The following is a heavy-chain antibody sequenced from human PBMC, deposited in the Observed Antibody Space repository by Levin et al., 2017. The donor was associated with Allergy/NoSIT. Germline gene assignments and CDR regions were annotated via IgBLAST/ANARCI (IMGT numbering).Heavy chain of an antibody. CDR2: ISASGSA. V-gene: IGHV4-31*03. CDR1: GGSLRSPNFF. J-gene: IGHJ3*02. Sequence: SETLSLTCSVSGGSLRSPNFFWSWVRQHAGKGPEWIGYISASGSAYYNPSLESRVSISVATSKSQFSLNLRSVTAADPATSFCAREVISPEFGYLDGFDIWGQETMVTVSS. CDR3: AREVISPEFGYLDGFDI. D-gene: IGHD3-10*01.